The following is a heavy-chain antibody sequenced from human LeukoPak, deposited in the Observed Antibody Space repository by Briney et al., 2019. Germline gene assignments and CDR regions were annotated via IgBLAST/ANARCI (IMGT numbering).Heavy chain of an antibody. CDR1: GFTVSSNY. Sequence: GGSLRLSCAASGFTVSSNYMSWVRQAPGKGLEWVSVIYSGGSTYYADSVKGRFTISRDNSKNTLYLQMNSLRAEDTAVYYCASSIVGALDAFDIWGQGTMVTVSS. CDR3: ASSIVGALDAFDI. D-gene: IGHD1-26*01. CDR2: IYSGGST. J-gene: IGHJ3*02. V-gene: IGHV3-66*01.